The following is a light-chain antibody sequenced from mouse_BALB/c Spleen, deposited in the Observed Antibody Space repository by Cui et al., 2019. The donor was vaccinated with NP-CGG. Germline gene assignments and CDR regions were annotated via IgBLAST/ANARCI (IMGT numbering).Light chain of an antibody. CDR3: ALWYSNHWV. Sequence: AFCPPEFALTTSPGETVTLTCRSSTGAVTTSNYANWVQEKPDHLFTGLIGGTNNRAPGVPARFSGSLIGDKVALTITGAQTEDEAIYFCALWYSNHWVFGGGTKLTVL. J-gene: IGLJ1*01. V-gene: IGLV1*01. CDR2: GTN. CDR1: TGAVTTSNY.